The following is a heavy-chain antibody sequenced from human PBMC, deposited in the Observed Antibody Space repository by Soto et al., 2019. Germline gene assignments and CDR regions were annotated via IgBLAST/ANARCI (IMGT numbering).Heavy chain of an antibody. CDR3: ARDPLHYDILTGYSPNYLDQ. CDR1: GFTFSDYG. J-gene: IGHJ4*02. D-gene: IGHD3-9*01. V-gene: IGHV3-33*01. CDR2: IWYDGSNK. Sequence: PGGSLRLSCAASGFTFSDYGMHWVRQAPGKGLEWVAVIWYDGSNKYYADSVKGRFTISRDDTKNTLYVQMNSLRAEDTAVYYCARDPLHYDILTGYSPNYLDQWGQGTLVTVSS.